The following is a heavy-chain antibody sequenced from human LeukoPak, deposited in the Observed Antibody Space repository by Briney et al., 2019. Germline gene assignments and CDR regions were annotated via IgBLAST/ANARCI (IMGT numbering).Heavy chain of an antibody. V-gene: IGHV3-23*01. CDR2: IFGSGGST. Sequence: GGSLRLSCAVSGFTLSSYGMSWVRRAPGKGLEWISGIFGSGGSTKYADSVKGRFTISRDTSKNTLYLQMNSPRVEDTAVYYCAKDLYNSGLWYFDYWGQGTLVTVSA. D-gene: IGHD6-19*01. J-gene: IGHJ4*02. CDR1: GFTLSSYG. CDR3: AKDLYNSGLWYFDY.